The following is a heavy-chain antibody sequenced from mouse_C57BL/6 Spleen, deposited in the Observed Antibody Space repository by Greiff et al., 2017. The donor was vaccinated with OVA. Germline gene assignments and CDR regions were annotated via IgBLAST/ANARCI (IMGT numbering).Heavy chain of an antibody. CDR3: ARRGFGDYYAMDY. V-gene: IGHV1-19*01. CDR2: INPYNGGT. CDR1: GYTFTDYY. Sequence: EVKLQQSGPVLVKPGASVKMSCKASGYTFTDYYMNWVKQSHGKSLEWIGVINPYNGGTSYNQKFKGKATLTVDKSSSTAYMELNSLTSEDSAVYYCARRGFGDYYAMDYWGQGTSVTVSS. J-gene: IGHJ4*01. D-gene: IGHD3-1*01.